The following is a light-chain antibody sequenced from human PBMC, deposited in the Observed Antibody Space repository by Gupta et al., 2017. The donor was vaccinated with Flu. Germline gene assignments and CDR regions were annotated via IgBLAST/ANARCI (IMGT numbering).Light chain of an antibody. V-gene: IGKV1D-16*01. J-gene: IGKJ4*01. CDR2: GAV. CDR1: QDIKDW. Sequence: VTISCRASQDIKDWLAWYQVKPDKAPKSLIHGAVNLHSRVPSRFRGSGSGTEFNLTIYDLQPEDSAAYFCQQYDNCITFGGGTTVAIK. CDR3: QQYDNCIT.